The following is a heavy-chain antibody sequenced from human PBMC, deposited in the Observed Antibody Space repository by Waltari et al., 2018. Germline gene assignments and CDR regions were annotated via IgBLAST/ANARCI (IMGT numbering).Heavy chain of an antibody. Sequence: QVQLVESGGGVVQPGRSLRLSCAASGFTFSSYGMRWVRQSPGKGLEWVAVISYDGSNKYYADSVKGRFTISRDNFKNTLYLQMNSLRAEDTAVYHCAKAPTGVAVAPTLPFDYWGQGTLVTVSS. D-gene: IGHD6-19*01. CDR2: ISYDGSNK. V-gene: IGHV3-30*18. CDR1: GFTFSSYG. CDR3: AKAPTGVAVAPTLPFDY. J-gene: IGHJ4*02.